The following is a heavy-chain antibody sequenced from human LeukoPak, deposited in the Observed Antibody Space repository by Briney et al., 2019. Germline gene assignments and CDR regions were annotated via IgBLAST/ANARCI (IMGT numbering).Heavy chain of an antibody. CDR1: GGSITTYY. CDR3: ATSIDWPNVFDH. CDR2: FYHTGST. Sequence: PLETLSLTCTVSGGSITTYYWTWIRQTPDKGLQFIGSFYHTGSTNYNPSLESAVTISEDTSKNQISLELRSVTAADTAMYYCATSIDWPNVFDHWGQGILVTVSS. V-gene: IGHV4-59*01. D-gene: IGHD2-21*01. J-gene: IGHJ4*02.